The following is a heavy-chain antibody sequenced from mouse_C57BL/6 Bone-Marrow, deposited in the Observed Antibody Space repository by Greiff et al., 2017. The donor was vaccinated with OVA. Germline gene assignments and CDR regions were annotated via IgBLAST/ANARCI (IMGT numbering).Heavy chain of an antibody. D-gene: IGHD1-1*01. Sequence: VQGVESGPELVKPGASVKISCKASGYAFSSSWMNWVKQRPGKGLEWIGRIYPGDGDTNYNGKFKGKATLTADKSSSTAYMQLSSLTSEDSAVYFCASGSSYCWYFDVWGTGTTVTVSS. J-gene: IGHJ1*03. V-gene: IGHV1-82*01. CDR3: ASGSSYCWYFDV. CDR1: GYAFSSSW. CDR2: IYPGDGDT.